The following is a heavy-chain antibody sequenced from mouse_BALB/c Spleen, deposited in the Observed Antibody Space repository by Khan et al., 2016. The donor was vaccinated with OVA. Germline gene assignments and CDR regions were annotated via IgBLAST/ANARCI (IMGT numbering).Heavy chain of an antibody. Sequence: VQLQESGAELVRPGVSVKISCRASGYTFTDYAMHWVKQRHAKSLEWIGVISTNYGAADYNQKFQGKASMTVDRSSSTVYMELARLTSEDSAIYYCVRVGKFAYWGQGTLVTVSA. CDR3: VRVGKFAY. D-gene: IGHD4-1*01. CDR1: GYTFTDYA. V-gene: IGHV1S137*01. J-gene: IGHJ3*01. CDR2: ISTNYGAA.